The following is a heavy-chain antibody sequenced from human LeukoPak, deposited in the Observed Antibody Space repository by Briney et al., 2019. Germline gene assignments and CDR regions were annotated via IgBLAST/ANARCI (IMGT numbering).Heavy chain of an antibody. D-gene: IGHD6-13*01. CDR2: ISGSGGST. J-gene: IGHJ4*02. CDR1: GFTFSSYA. Sequence: PGGSLRLSCAASGFTFSSYAMSWVRQAPGKGLEWVSAISGSGGSTYYADSVKGRFTISRDNSKNTLYLQMNSLRAEDTAVYYCAKGTGGLSAAAGTPGYCGQGTLVTVSS. CDR3: AKGTGGLSAAAGTPGY. V-gene: IGHV3-23*01.